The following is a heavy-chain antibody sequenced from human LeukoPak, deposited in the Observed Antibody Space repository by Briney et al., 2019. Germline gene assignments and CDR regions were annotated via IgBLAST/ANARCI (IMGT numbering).Heavy chain of an antibody. D-gene: IGHD2-21*01. CDR1: GFTFSSYG. CDR3: ARSIVSYYYYYGMDV. Sequence: PGGSLRLSCAASGFTFSSYGMHWVRQAPGKGLEWVSSISSSSSYIYYADSVKGRFTISRDNAKNSLYLQMNSLRAEDTAVYYCARSIVSYYYYYGMDVWGQGTTVTVSS. CDR2: ISSSSSYI. J-gene: IGHJ6*02. V-gene: IGHV3-21*01.